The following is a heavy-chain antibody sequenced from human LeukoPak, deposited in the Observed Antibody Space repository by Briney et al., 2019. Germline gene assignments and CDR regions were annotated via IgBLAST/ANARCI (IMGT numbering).Heavy chain of an antibody. CDR3: ARSGFFGDYADS. CDR2: IYYSGST. J-gene: IGHJ4*02. Sequence: SETLSLTCTVSGGSISNNFWSWIRQPPGKGLEWIGYIYYSGSTNYNPSLKSRVTISVDASDNQFSLGLSSVTAADTAVYYCARSGFFGDYADSWGQGTLVTVSS. V-gene: IGHV4-59*08. CDR1: GGSISNNF. D-gene: IGHD3-16*01.